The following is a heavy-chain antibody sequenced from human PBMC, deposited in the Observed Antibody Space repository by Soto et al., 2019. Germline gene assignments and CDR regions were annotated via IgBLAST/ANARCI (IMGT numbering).Heavy chain of an antibody. J-gene: IGHJ6*02. V-gene: IGHV3-11*01. CDR3: ARARPDIVMVVGETPGYYGMDV. D-gene: IGHD2-8*02. Sequence: NPGGSLRLSCAASGFTFGDYYMSWVRQAPGKGLEWISYINSRGSTIYYADSVKGRFTISRDNAKNSLYLQMNSVRVEDTAVYYCARARPDIVMVVGETPGYYGMDVWGQGTMVTVSS. CDR1: GFTFGDYY. CDR2: INSRGSTI.